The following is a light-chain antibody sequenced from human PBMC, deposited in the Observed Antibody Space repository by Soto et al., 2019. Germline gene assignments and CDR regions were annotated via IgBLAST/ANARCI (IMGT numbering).Light chain of an antibody. V-gene: IGKV1-5*03. Sequence: DIQMTQSPSTLSASVGDRVSITCRATQSLGSSLAWYQQKPGKAPKLLIFKASNLDIGVPSRFSGSGSGTEFTLTITGLQTDDFATYSCQQYDSFPWTFGQGTKVDIK. CDR2: KAS. CDR1: QSLGSS. CDR3: QQYDSFPWT. J-gene: IGKJ1*01.